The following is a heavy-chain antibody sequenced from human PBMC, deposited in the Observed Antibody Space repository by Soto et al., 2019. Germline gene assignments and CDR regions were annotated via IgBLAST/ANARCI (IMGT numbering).Heavy chain of an antibody. CDR2: ISYDGSNK. V-gene: IGHV3-30*18. D-gene: IGHD5-12*01. CDR3: AKGPQYSGNGPFDY. CDR1: GFTFSSYG. J-gene: IGHJ4*02. Sequence: QVQLVESGGGVVQPGRSLRLSCAASGFTFSSYGMHWVRQAPGKGLEWVAVISYDGSNKYYADSVKGRFTISRDNSKNTLYVKMNSLRAEDTAVYYCAKGPQYSGNGPFDYWGQGTLVTVSS.